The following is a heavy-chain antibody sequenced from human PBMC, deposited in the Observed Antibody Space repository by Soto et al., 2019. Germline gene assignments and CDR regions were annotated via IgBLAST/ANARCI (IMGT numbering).Heavy chain of an antibody. CDR1: GFTFSSYG. D-gene: IGHD4-4*01. J-gene: IGHJ5*02. CDR2: IWYDGSNK. CDR3: AKNARVTTVAPVGWFDP. V-gene: IGHV3-33*06. Sequence: GGSLRLSCAASGFTFSSYGMHWVRQAPGKGLEWVAVIWYDGSNKYYADSVKGRFTISRDNSKNTLYLQMNSLRAEDTAVYYCAKNARVTTVAPVGWFDPWGQGTLVTVSS.